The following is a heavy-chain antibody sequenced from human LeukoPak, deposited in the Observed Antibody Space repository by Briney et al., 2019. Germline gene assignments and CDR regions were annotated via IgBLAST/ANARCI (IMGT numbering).Heavy chain of an antibody. V-gene: IGHV1-2*02. D-gene: IGHD3-22*01. Sequence: ASVKVSCKASGYTFTDYYMHWVRQAPGQGLEWMGWINPNSGGTNYAQKFYARVTMTRDTSISTAYMELSSLRSEDTAVYYCARNYDSSGYSYNWFDPWGQGTLVTVSS. J-gene: IGHJ5*02. CDR3: ARNYDSSGYSYNWFDP. CDR2: INPNSGGT. CDR1: GYTFTDYY.